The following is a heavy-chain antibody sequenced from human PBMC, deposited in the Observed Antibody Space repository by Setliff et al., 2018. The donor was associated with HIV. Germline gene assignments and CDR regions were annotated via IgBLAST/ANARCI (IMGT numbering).Heavy chain of an antibody. CDR2: ISSSSSTI. CDR1: GFTFSSYS. V-gene: IGHV3-48*01. D-gene: IGHD2-15*01. CDR3: ARSEKYCSSGSCFRGCYGMDV. Sequence: PGGSLRLSCAASGFTFSSYSMNWVRQAPGKGLEWVSYISSSSSTIYYAGSVKGRFTISRDNAKNSLYLQMNSLRAEDTAIYYCARSEKYCSSGSCFRGCYGMDVWGHGTTVTVSS. J-gene: IGHJ6*02.